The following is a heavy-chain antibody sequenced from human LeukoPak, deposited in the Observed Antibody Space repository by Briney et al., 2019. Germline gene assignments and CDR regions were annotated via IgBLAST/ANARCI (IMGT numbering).Heavy chain of an antibody. CDR1: GYTFTSYD. Sequence: ASVKVSCKASGYTFTSYDINWVRQATGQGLGWMGWMNPNSGNTGYAQKFQGRVTMTRNTSISTAYMELSSLRSEDTAVYYCARRLKLIAVALGYWGQGTLVTVSS. CDR3: ARRLKLIAVALGY. D-gene: IGHD6-19*01. J-gene: IGHJ4*02. V-gene: IGHV1-8*01. CDR2: MNPNSGNT.